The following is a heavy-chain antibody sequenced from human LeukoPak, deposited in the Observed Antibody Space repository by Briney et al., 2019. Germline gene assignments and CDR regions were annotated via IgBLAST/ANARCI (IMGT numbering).Heavy chain of an antibody. J-gene: IGHJ4*02. Sequence: SQTLSLTCTVSGDSISSADYYWSWIRQPAGKGLEWIGRIYTSGSTNYNPTLKSRVTISADTSKNQFFLKLSSVTAADTAVYYCARGSDLSHYDRTDYWGQGTLVTVSS. CDR2: IYTSGST. D-gene: IGHD3-22*01. CDR1: GDSISSADYY. CDR3: ARGSDLSHYDRTDY. V-gene: IGHV4-61*02.